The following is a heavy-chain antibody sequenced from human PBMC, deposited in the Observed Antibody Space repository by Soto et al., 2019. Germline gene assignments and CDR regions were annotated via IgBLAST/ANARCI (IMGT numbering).Heavy chain of an antibody. CDR1: RFTFSSFW. J-gene: IGHJ2*01. CDR2: INSSGSST. CDR3: AKGDNSGWYWYFDL. D-gene: IGHD6-19*01. Sequence: SLRLSCAASRFTFSSFWFHWVRQAPGKGLVWVSHINSSGSSTDNADSVKGRFTISRDNSKNTLYLQMNSLRAEDTAVYYCAKGDNSGWYWYFDLWGRGALVTVSS. V-gene: IGHV3-74*01.